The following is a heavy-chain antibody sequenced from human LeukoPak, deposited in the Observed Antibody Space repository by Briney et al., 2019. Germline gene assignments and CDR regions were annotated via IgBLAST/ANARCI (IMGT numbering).Heavy chain of an antibody. CDR3: SRGSDDSKTGDY. CDR1: GGSFSQYY. CDR2: IHPSGST. J-gene: IGHJ4*02. D-gene: IGHD3-3*01. Sequence: SETLSLTCAIYGGSFSQYYWSWIRQPPGKGLEWVGEIHPSGSTSFNPSLESRVSISKDTSKNQFSLKLTSVTAADTAVYYCSRGSDDSKTGDYWGQGTLVTVSS. V-gene: IGHV4-34*01.